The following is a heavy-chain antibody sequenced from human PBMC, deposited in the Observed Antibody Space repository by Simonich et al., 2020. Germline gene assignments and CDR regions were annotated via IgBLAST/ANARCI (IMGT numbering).Heavy chain of an antibody. CDR2: ISSSGSTI. V-gene: IGHV3-48*03. CDR3: ARHYYGDYYFDY. CDR1: GFTFSSYE. Sequence: EVQLVESGGGLVQPGGSLRLSCAASGFTFSSYEMNWVRQAPEKGRGWVSYISSSGSTIYNADSVKGRFTISRDNAKNSLYLQMNSLRAEDTAVYYCARHYYGDYYFDYWGQGTLVTVSS. J-gene: IGHJ4*02. D-gene: IGHD4-17*01.